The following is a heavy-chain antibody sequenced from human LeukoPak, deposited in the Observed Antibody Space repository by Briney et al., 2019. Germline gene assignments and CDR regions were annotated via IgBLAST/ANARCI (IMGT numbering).Heavy chain of an antibody. CDR2: IKQGGSEK. CDR1: GFTFSTYW. Sequence: GGSLRLSCAASGFTFSTYWMSWVRQAPGKGLEWVANIKQGGSEKYYIDSVKGRFTISRDNAKNSLYLQMNSLRAEDTAMYYCARDSAGNDYWGQGTLVTVSS. CDR3: ARDSAGNDY. J-gene: IGHJ4*02. D-gene: IGHD6-13*01. V-gene: IGHV3-7*01.